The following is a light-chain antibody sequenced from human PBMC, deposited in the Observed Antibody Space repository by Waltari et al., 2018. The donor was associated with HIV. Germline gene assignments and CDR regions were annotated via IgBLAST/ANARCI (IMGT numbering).Light chain of an antibody. V-gene: IGLV1-47*01. CDR3: AAWDDSLSVVYV. CDR1: SSNIGSKY. Sequence: QSVLTQPPSASGTPGQRVTISCSGSSSNIGSKYVYWYQQLPGTAPKLLIYRNNQRPSGVPDRFSGSKSGTSASLASSGLRSEDEADYYCAAWDDSLSVVYVFGTGTKVTVL. CDR2: RNN. J-gene: IGLJ1*01.